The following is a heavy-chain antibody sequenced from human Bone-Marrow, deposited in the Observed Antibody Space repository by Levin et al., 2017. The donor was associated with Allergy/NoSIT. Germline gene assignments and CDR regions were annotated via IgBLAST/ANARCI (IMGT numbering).Heavy chain of an antibody. D-gene: IGHD1-26*01. Sequence: SETLSLTCTVSGGSISASGYYWGWFRQPPGTGLEWIATIDYAGRASSYSPSLKSRATISLDTSKNHFSLDLHSVTAADTALYYCATTPYSGNDRADYWGQGTLVTVSS. J-gene: IGHJ4*02. CDR3: ATTPYSGNDRADY. CDR1: GGSISASGYY. V-gene: IGHV4-39*02. CDR2: IDYAGRAS.